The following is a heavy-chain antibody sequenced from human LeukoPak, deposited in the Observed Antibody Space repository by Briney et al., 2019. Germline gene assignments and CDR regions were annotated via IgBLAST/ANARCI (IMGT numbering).Heavy chain of an antibody. CDR3: ARSDAPMVRGAAIDY. V-gene: IGHV4-39*07. J-gene: IGHJ4*02. Sequence: PSETLSLTCTVSGGSISSSSYYWGWIRQPPGKGLECIGSIYYSGRNYYNPSLKSRVTISVDTSKNQFSLKLSSVTAADTAVYYCARSDAPMVRGAAIDYWGQGTLVTVSS. CDR2: IYYSGRN. D-gene: IGHD3-10*01. CDR1: GGSISSSSYY.